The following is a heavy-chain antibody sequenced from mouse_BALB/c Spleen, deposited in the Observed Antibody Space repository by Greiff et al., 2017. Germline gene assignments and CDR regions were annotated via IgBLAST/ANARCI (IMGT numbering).Heavy chain of an antibody. D-gene: IGHD1-2*01. J-gene: IGHJ4*01. V-gene: IGHV1-18*01. Sequence: EVKLQESGPELVKPGASVKIPCKASGYTFTDYNMDWVKQSHGKSLEWIGDINPNNGGTIYNQKFKGKATLTVDKSSSTAYMELRSLTSEDTAVYYCARDYYGYGYYAMDYWGQGTSVTVSS. CDR2: INPNNGGT. CDR1: GYTFTDYN. CDR3: ARDYYGYGYYAMDY.